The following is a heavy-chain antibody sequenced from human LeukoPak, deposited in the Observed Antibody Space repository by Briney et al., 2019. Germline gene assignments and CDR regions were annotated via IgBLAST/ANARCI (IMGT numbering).Heavy chain of an antibody. Sequence: GGSLRLSCAASGFPFSSYWMHWVRQAPGKGLVWVSRINIDGSNTNYADSVKGRFTISRDNAKNTLYLQTDSLRPEDTAVYYCARSLGGAYDYWGQGTLVTVSS. CDR1: GFPFSSYW. D-gene: IGHD1-26*01. V-gene: IGHV3-74*01. CDR3: ARSLGGAYDY. J-gene: IGHJ4*02. CDR2: INIDGSNT.